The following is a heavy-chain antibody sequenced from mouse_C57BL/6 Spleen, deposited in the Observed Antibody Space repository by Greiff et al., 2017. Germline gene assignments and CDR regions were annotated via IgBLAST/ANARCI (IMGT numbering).Heavy chain of an antibody. V-gene: IGHV5-17*01. D-gene: IGHD1-1*01. Sequence: EVQVVESGGGLVKPGGSLKLSCAASGFTFSDYGMHWVRQAPEKGLEWVAYISSGSSTIYYADTVKGRFTISRDNAKNTLFLQMTSLRSEVTAMYYCAGGSSYGYFDVWGTGTTVTVSS. J-gene: IGHJ1*03. CDR1: GFTFSDYG. CDR3: AGGSSYGYFDV. CDR2: ISSGSSTI.